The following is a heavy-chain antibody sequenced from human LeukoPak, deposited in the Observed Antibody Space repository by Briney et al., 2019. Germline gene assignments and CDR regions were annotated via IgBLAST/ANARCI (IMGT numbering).Heavy chain of an antibody. CDR1: GFTFSSYA. CDR3: AKDPVTAKYYYYGMDV. Sequence: GGSLRLSCAASGFTFSSYAMSWVRQAPGKGLEWVSAISGSGSTYYADSVKGRFTISRDNSKNTLYLQMNSLRAEDTAVYYCAKDPVTAKYYYYGMDVWGQGTTVTVSS. V-gene: IGHV3-23*01. J-gene: IGHJ6*02. CDR2: ISGSGST. D-gene: IGHD4-17*01.